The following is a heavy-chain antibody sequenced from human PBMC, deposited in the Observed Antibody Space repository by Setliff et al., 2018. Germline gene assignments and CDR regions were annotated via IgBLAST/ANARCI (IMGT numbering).Heavy chain of an antibody. CDR3: ARVASILGLGDTAMVWHYYYGMDV. CDR1: GGSISSHY. V-gene: IGHV4-59*11. Sequence: SETLSLTCTVSGGSISSHYWSWIRQPPGKGLEWIGSIYYSGSTNYNPSLKSRVTISVDTSKNQFSLKLSSVTAADTAVYYSARVASILGLGDTAMVWHYYYGMDVWGQGTTVTVSS. CDR2: IYYSGST. D-gene: IGHD5-18*01. J-gene: IGHJ6*02.